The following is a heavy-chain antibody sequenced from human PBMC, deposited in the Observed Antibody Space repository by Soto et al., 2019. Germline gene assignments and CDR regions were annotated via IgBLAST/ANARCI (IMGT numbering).Heavy chain of an antibody. D-gene: IGHD4-17*01. Sequence: PSETLSLTCTVSGGSISSSSYYWGWIRQPPGKGLEWIGSIYYSGSTYYNPSLKSRVTISVDTSKNQFSLKLSSVTAADTAVYYCATTTDQNWFDPWGQGTLVTVSS. V-gene: IGHV4-39*01. CDR1: GGSISSSSYY. CDR2: IYYSGST. J-gene: IGHJ5*02. CDR3: ATTTDQNWFDP.